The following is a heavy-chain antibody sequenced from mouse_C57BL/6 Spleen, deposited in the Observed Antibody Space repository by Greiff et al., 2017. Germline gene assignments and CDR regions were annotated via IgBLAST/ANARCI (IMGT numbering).Heavy chain of an antibody. J-gene: IGHJ3*01. Sequence: EVQLHQSGAELVRPGASVKLSCTASGFNIKDDYMHWVKQRPEQGLEWIGWIDPENGDTEYASKFQGKATITADTSSNTAYLQLSSLTSEDTAVYYCTGDYYGSSWGQGTLVTVSA. CDR2: IDPENGDT. V-gene: IGHV14-4*01. CDR3: TGDYYGSS. CDR1: GFNIKDDY. D-gene: IGHD1-1*01.